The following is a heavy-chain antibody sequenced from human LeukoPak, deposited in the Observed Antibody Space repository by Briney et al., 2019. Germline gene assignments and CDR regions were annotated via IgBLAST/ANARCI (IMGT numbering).Heavy chain of an antibody. CDR3: ASRAQIAAAGSFDY. V-gene: IGHV4-39*01. J-gene: IGHJ4*02. D-gene: IGHD6-13*01. CDR2: IYYSGST. CDR1: GGSISSSSYY. Sequence: SETLSLTCTVSGGSISSSSYYWGWIRQPPGKGLEWIGSIYYSGSTYYNPSLKGRVTLSVDTSKNQFSLKLSSVTAADTAVYYCASRAQIAAAGSFDYWGQGTLVTVSS.